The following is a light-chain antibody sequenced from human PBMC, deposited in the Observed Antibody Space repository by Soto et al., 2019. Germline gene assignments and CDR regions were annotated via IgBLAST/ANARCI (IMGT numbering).Light chain of an antibody. CDR2: DAS. V-gene: IGKV1-5*01. CDR3: LHYYTYPLT. Sequence: DIQMTQSPSTLSPSVGDRVSITCRASQRIGSWLAWYQQKPGKVPKLLIYDASTLISGVPSRFSGTGSGTEFTLSIASLQPDDFATYYCLHYYTYPLTFGQGTKVDIK. J-gene: IGKJ1*01. CDR1: QRIGSW.